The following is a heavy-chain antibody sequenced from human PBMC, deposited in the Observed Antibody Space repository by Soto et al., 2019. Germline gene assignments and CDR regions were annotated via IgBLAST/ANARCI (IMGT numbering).Heavy chain of an antibody. Sequence: QVQLQQWGAGLLKPSETLSLTCAVYGGSFSSYYWSWIRQPPGKGLEWIGEINHSGTTNYNPSLKSRVTLLVDTSKNQFSLNLGSVTAADTAVYYCASCAYGGYDGNMDVWGKGTTATVSS. CDR1: GGSFSSYY. CDR3: ASCAYGGYDGNMDV. J-gene: IGHJ6*03. D-gene: IGHD5-12*01. V-gene: IGHV4-34*01. CDR2: INHSGTT.